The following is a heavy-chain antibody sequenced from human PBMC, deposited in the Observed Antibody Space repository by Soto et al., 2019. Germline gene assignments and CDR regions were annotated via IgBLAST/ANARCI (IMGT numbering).Heavy chain of an antibody. CDR2: INPSGGST. CDR1: GYTFTSYY. CDR3: AREGWQWPQGGDYYYYYGMDV. D-gene: IGHD6-19*01. Sequence: AASVKVSCKASGYTFTSYYMHWVRQAPGQGLEWMGIINPSGGSTSYAQKFQGRVTMTRDTSTSAVYMELSSLRSEDTAVYYCAREGWQWPQGGDYYYYYGMDVWGQGTTVTVSS. V-gene: IGHV1-46*01. J-gene: IGHJ6*02.